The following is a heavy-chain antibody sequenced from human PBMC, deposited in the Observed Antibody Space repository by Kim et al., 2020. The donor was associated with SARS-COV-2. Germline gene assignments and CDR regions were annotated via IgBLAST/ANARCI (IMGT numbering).Heavy chain of an antibody. CDR2: IYYSGST. CDR3: ARHSPYYYDSSGYYSGAFDL. CDR1: GGSISSSSYY. J-gene: IGHJ3*01. V-gene: IGHV4-39*01. D-gene: IGHD3-22*01. Sequence: SETLSLTCTVSGGSISSSSYYWGWIRQPPGKGLEWIGSIYYSGSTYYNPSLKSRVTISVDTSKNQFSLKLSPVTAADTAVYYCARHSPYYYDSSGYYSGAFDLWGQGTMVTVSS.